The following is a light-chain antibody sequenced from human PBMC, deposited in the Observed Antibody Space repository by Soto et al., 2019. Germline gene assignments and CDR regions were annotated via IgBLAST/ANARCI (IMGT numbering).Light chain of an antibody. Sequence: EIVMTQSPATLSVSPGERASLSCRASQSVNSKLAWYQQKLGQAPRLLISGASTRATGVPARFSGSGSGTEFTLTISSLQSEDFSVYYCQQYYNWPGTFGQGTKLEIK. J-gene: IGKJ2*01. CDR1: QSVNSK. CDR3: QQYYNWPGT. V-gene: IGKV3-15*01. CDR2: GAS.